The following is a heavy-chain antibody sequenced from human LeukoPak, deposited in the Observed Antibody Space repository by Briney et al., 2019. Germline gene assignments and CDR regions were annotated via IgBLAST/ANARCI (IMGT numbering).Heavy chain of an antibody. CDR3: ARVPIVAEDYFDY. J-gene: IGHJ4*02. Sequence: GGSLRLSCAASGFTFSNYWMHWVRQAPGKGLGWVSRINSDGSRTNYADSVKGRFTISRDNAKNTLYLQMNSLRAEDTAVYYCARVPIVAEDYFDYWGQGTLVTVSS. CDR1: GFTFSNYW. V-gene: IGHV3-74*01. D-gene: IGHD5-12*01. CDR2: INSDGSRT.